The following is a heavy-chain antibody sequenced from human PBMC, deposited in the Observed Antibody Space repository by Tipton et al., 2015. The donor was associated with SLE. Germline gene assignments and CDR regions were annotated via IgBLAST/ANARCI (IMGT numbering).Heavy chain of an antibody. Sequence: SLRLSCAASGFTFSNYAMSWVRQAPGKGLAWVSAISGSGGSTYSADSVKGRFTISRDNSNNTLYLQMNSLRAEDTAVYYCARGPWGGDFWGQGTLVTVSS. J-gene: IGHJ4*02. V-gene: IGHV3-23*01. CDR3: ARGPWGGDF. D-gene: IGHD7-27*01. CDR2: ISGSGGST. CDR1: GFTFSNYA.